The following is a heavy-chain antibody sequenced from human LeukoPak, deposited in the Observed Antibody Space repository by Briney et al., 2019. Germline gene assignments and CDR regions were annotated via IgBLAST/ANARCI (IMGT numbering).Heavy chain of an antibody. J-gene: IGHJ4*02. Sequence: GGSLRLSCAASGFTLSSYAMSWVRQALGKGLEWVSAISGNGDSTYYADSVKGRLTISRDNSKNTLYLQMNSLRAEDTAVYNCARGRGSYSLDYWGQGTLVTVSS. CDR1: GFTLSSYA. CDR3: ARGRGSYSLDY. V-gene: IGHV3-23*01. CDR2: ISGNGDST. D-gene: IGHD3-10*01.